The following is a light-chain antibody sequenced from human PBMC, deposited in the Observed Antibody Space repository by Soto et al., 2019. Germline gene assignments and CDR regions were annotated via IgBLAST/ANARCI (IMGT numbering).Light chain of an antibody. V-gene: IGKV3-20*01. J-gene: IGKJ1*01. CDR2: DAS. Sequence: EIMLTQSPGTLSLSPGERATLSCLASQSVYSSYLAWYQQRPGQAPRLLFYDASIRATGIPDRFSGSGSGTDVSLTISRLEPEDFAVYYCHQYGSSPWTFGQGTRWRS. CDR1: QSVYSSY. CDR3: HQYGSSPWT.